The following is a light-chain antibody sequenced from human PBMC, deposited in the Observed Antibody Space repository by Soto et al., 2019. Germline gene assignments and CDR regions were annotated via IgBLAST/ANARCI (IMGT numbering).Light chain of an antibody. CDR1: QGIRSA. V-gene: IGKV1-6*01. CDR2: AAS. CDR3: LLDYAYFWA. J-gene: IGKJ1*01. Sequence: AIQLTQSPSSLSASVGDRVTITCRASQGIRSALGWYQQKPGKVPKPLIYAASTLQSGVPSRFSGSGFGTDFTLTINSLQPEDFATYYCLLDYAYFWAFGQGTKVDNK.